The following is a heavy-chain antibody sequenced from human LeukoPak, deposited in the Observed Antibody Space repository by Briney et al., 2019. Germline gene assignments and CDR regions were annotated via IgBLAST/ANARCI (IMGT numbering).Heavy chain of an antibody. D-gene: IGHD2-2*02. CDR2: IYPTGSI. Sequence: SETLSLTCTVSGASISGYYWNWIRQPVGKGLEWIGRIYPTGSINYDPSLKSRVTMSLDTCKNQLSLKLNSVTAADTAIYYCARGPHDCTSSRCYTFWFDPWGQGMLVTVSS. CDR1: GASISGYY. J-gene: IGHJ5*02. CDR3: ARGPHDCTSSRCYTFWFDP. V-gene: IGHV4-4*07.